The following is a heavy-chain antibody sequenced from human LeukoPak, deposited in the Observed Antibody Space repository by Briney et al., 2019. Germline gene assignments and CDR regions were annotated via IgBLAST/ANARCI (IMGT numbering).Heavy chain of an antibody. J-gene: IGHJ4*02. CDR2: INDDETST. CDR3: ATTGSGSYYDY. V-gene: IGHV3-74*01. Sequence: GGSLRLSCVASGFTFDDYAMYWVRQVPGKGLEWVSRINDDETSTTYAESVKGRFTISRDNAKNTLFLQMNSLRAEDTAVYYCATTGSGSYYDYWGQGTLVTVSS. D-gene: IGHD1-26*01. CDR1: GFTFDDYA.